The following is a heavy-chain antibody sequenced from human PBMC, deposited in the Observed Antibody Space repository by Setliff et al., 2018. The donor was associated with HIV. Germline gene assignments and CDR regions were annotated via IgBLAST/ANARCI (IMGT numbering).Heavy chain of an antibody. CDR2: IGISDDST. CDR1: GFTFSSYA. J-gene: IGHJ4*02. CDR3: AKDRNWDPPYWFDY. D-gene: IGHD2-8*02. Sequence: GGSLRLSCAASGFTFSSYAMTWVRQAPGKRLEWVSAIGISDDSTYYADSLKGRFTISRDNSENTLYLQMNSVRAEDMAVYFCAKDRNWDPPYWFDYWGQGTLVTVSS. V-gene: IGHV3-23*01.